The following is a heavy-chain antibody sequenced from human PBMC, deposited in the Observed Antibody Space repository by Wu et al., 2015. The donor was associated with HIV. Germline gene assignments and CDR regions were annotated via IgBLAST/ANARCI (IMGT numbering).Heavy chain of an antibody. CDR2: IVVGSGHT. V-gene: IGHV1-58*02. D-gene: IGHD1-26*01. CDR3: AADFRGEVGGVFDI. J-gene: IGHJ3*02. CDR1: GFTFSSSV. Sequence: QMQLVQSGPEVKKPGTSVKVSCKASGFTFSSSVIQWVRQARGQRLEWIGWIVVGSGHTNNAQKFRDRVTVTRDMSTNTVDMELSSLRSEDTAVYYCAADFRGEVGGVFDIWGQGTMVTVSS.